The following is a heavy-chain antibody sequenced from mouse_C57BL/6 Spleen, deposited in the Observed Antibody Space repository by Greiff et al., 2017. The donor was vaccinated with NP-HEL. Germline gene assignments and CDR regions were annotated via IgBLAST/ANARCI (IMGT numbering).Heavy chain of an antibody. J-gene: IGHJ2*01. D-gene: IGHD1-1*01. Sequence: QVQLQQPGAELVKPGASVKLSCKASGYTFTSYWIQWVKQRPGQGLEWIGEIDPSDSYTNYNQKFKGKATLTVDTSSSTAYMQLSSLTSEDSAVYYCARRAPIYYYDYWGQGTTLTVSS. CDR2: IDPSDSYT. CDR1: GYTFTSYW. CDR3: ARRAPIYYYDY. V-gene: IGHV1-50*01.